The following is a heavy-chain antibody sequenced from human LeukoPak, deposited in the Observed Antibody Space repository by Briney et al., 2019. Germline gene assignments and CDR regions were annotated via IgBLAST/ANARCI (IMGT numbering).Heavy chain of an antibody. Sequence: GGSLRLSCAASGFTFDDYGMSWVRQAPGKGLEWVSGINWNGGSIGYADSVKGRFTISRDNAKNSLYLQMNSLRAEDTALYYCARYGQLVTSYYYMDVWGKGTTVTVSS. D-gene: IGHD6-6*01. V-gene: IGHV3-20*04. J-gene: IGHJ6*03. CDR3: ARYGQLVTSYYYMDV. CDR2: INWNGGSI. CDR1: GFTFDDYG.